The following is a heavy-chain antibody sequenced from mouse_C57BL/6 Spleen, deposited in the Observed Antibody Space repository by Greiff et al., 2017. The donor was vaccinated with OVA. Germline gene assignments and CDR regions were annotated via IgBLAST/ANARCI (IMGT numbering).Heavy chain of an antibody. CDR3: VPITTVVFDV. Sequence: EVKVVESGAELVKPGASVKLSCTASGFNIKDYYMHWVKQRTEQGLEWIGRIDPEDGETKYAPKFQGKATITADTSSNTAYLQLSSLTSEDTAVYYCVPITTVVFDVWGTGTTVTVSS. CDR1: GFNIKDYY. J-gene: IGHJ1*03. D-gene: IGHD1-1*01. CDR2: IDPEDGET. V-gene: IGHV14-2*01.